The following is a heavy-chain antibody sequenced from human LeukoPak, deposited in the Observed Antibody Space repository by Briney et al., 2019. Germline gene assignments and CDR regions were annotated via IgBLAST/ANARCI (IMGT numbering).Heavy chain of an antibody. V-gene: IGHV5-51*01. CDR1: GYSFTSYW. J-gene: IGHJ3*02. D-gene: IGHD1-26*01. CDR3: ARRVAGSYHDAFDI. CDR2: IYPGDSDT. Sequence: GESLKVSCTGSGYSFTSYWIGWVRQMPGKGLEWMGIIYPGDSDTRYSPSFQGQVTISADKSISTAYLQWSSLRASDTAMYYCARRVAGSYHDAFDIWGQGTMVTVSS.